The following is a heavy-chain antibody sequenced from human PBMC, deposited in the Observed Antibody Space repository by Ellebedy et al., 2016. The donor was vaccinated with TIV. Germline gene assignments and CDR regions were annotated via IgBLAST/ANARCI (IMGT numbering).Heavy chain of an antibody. J-gene: IGHJ6*02. CDR3: TSSEAHYYYYYGMDV. CDR2: IRSKAYGGTT. CDR1: GFTFGDYA. V-gene: IGHV3-49*03. Sequence: GESLKISCTGSGFTFGDYAMSWFRQAPGKGLEWVGFIRSKAYGGTTEYAASVKGRFTISRDDSKSIAYLQMNSLKTEDTAVYYCTSSEAHYYYYYGMDVWGQGTTVTVSS.